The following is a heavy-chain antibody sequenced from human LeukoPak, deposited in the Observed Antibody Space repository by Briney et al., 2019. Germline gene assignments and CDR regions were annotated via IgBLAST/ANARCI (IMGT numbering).Heavy chain of an antibody. CDR1: GFTFSTHA. Sequence: PGGSLRLSCAASGFTFSTHAMHWVRQAPAKGLEWVAMIWFDGKNTHYVDSVKGRFTISRDNAKNSLYLQMNSLRAEDTAVYYYAREGAGYSSSHWGQGTLVTVSS. CDR2: IWFDGKNT. V-gene: IGHV3-33*01. J-gene: IGHJ4*02. CDR3: AREGAGYSSSH. D-gene: IGHD6-13*01.